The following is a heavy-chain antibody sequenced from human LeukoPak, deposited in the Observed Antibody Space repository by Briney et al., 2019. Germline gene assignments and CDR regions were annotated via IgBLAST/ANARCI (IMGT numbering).Heavy chain of an antibody. V-gene: IGHV1-2*02. CDR1: GYTFTGYY. J-gene: IGHJ3*02. CDR2: INPNSGGT. CDR3: ASGRDYGDERGAFDI. Sequence: ASVKVSCKASGYTFTGYYIHWVRQAPGQGLEWMGWINPNSGGTNYAQKFRGRVTMTRDTSISTAYMELSRLRSDDTAVYYCASGRDYGDERGAFDIWGQGTMVTVSS. D-gene: IGHD4-17*01.